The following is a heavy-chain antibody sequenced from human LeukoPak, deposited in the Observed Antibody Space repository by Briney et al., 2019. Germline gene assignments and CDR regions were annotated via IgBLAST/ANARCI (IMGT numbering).Heavy chain of an antibody. Sequence: SETLSLTCTVSGGSISSSSYYWGWIRQPPGKGLEWIGSIYYSGSTYYNPSLKSRVTMSVDTSKNQFSLKLSSVTAADTAVYYCARGTLLYVYFDYWGQGTLVTVSS. D-gene: IGHD2-2*02. CDR1: GGSISSSSYY. V-gene: IGHV4-39*07. J-gene: IGHJ4*02. CDR3: ARGTLLYVYFDY. CDR2: IYYSGST.